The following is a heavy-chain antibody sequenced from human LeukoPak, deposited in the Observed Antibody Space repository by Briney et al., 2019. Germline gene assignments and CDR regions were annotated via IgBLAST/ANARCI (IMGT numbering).Heavy chain of an antibody. CDR3: ARGAHYYYDRSGYYYFDY. CDR1: GLTFSTYA. CDR2: ISNNGGST. D-gene: IGHD3-22*01. J-gene: IGHJ4*02. V-gene: IGHV3-64*01. Sequence: PGGSLRLSCAASGLTFSTYAMHWVRQAPGKGLEYVSGISNNGGSTYYANSVKGRFTISRDNSKNTLFLQMGSLRAEDMAVYYCARGAHYYYDRSGYYYFDYWGQGTLVTVSS.